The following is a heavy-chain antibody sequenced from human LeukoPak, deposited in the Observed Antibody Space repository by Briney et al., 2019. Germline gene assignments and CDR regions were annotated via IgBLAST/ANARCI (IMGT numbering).Heavy chain of an antibody. J-gene: IGHJ6*04. CDR1: GFTFSSYA. Sequence: GGSLRLSCAASGFTFSSYAMHWVRQAPGKGLEWVAVISYDGSNKYYADSVKGRFTISRDNSKNTLYLQMNSLRAEDTAVYYCALTYYDFWSGYSDVWGKGTTVTVSS. V-gene: IGHV3-30*04. CDR2: ISYDGSNK. D-gene: IGHD3-3*01. CDR3: ALTYYDFWSGYSDV.